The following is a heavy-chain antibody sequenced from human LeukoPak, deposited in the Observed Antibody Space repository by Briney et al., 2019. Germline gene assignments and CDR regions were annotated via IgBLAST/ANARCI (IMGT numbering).Heavy chain of an antibody. V-gene: IGHV1-69*01. CDR3: ARERPMVRGVTRNNWFDP. CDR2: IIPIFGTA. CDR1: GGTFSSCA. D-gene: IGHD3-10*01. J-gene: IGHJ5*02. Sequence: GSSVKVSCKASGGTFSSCAISWVRQAPGQGLEWMGGIIPIFGTANYAQKFQGRVTITADESTSTAYMELSSLRSEDTAVYYCARERPMVRGVTRNNWFDPWGQGTLVTVSS.